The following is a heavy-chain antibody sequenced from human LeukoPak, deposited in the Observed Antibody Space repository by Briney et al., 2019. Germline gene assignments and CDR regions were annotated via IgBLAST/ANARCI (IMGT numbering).Heavy chain of an antibody. CDR2: ISYDGSNK. V-gene: IGHV3-30*18. CDR1: GFTFSSYG. J-gene: IGHJ4*02. D-gene: IGHD4-23*01. Sequence: GGSLRLSCAASGFTFSSYGMHWVRQAPGKGLEWVAVISYDGSNKYYADSVKGRFTISRDNSKNTLYLQMNSLRAEDTAVYYCAKEDYGGTFDYWGREPWSPSPQ. CDR3: AKEDYGGTFDY.